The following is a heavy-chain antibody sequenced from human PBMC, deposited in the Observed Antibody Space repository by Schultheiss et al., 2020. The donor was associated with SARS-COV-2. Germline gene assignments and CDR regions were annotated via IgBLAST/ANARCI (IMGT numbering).Heavy chain of an antibody. CDR3: AHRRSRVGSVWPVLFDF. D-gene: IGHD6-19*01. Sequence: SGPTLVQPTQILTLICTFSGFSLSTSGVGVAWIRQPQGKALEWRALIYWNDDNRYSPSLKSRLTISKATSKKQVVLTMNNMDPVDTATYYCAHRRSRVGSVWPVLFDFWGQGTLVTVSS. J-gene: IGHJ4*02. CDR1: GFSLSTSGVG. V-gene: IGHV2-5*01. CDR2: IYWNDDN.